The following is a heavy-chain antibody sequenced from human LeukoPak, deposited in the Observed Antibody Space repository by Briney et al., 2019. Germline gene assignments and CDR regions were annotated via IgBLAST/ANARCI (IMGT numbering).Heavy chain of an antibody. Sequence: ASVKVSCKASGYMFTSYGISWVRQAPGQGVEWMGWISPYNVNTKYAQKFQGRVTMTSDTSTSTTHLELRSLRSDDTAVYYCARDTGTITAQGYCSGGSCYSNYWGQGTLVTVSS. J-gene: IGHJ4*02. D-gene: IGHD2-15*01. V-gene: IGHV1-18*01. CDR2: ISPYNVNT. CDR3: ARDTGTITAQGYCSGGSCYSNY. CDR1: GYMFTSYG.